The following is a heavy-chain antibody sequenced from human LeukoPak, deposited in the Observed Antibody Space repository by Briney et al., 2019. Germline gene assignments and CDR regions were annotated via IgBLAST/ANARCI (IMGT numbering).Heavy chain of an antibody. CDR3: ARGYSSSCNYFDY. CDR2: VFDSGGT. D-gene: IGHD6-13*01. Sequence: ASETLSLTCTVSGGSISNYWWSWIRQPPGKGLEWIGYVFDSGGTNYNPSLKSRVTISVDTSKKQFSLKLSSVTAADTAVYYCARGYSSSCNYFDYWGQGTLVTVSS. CDR1: GGSISNYW. V-gene: IGHV4-59*01. J-gene: IGHJ4*02.